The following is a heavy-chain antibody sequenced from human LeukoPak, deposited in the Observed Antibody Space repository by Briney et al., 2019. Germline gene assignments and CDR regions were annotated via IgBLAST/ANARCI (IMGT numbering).Heavy chain of an antibody. D-gene: IGHD2-15*01. CDR3: AKDCMVVVAATLYRWFDP. CDR2: ISGSGGST. J-gene: IGHJ5*02. V-gene: IGHV3-23*01. CDR1: GFTFSSYA. Sequence: AGGSLRLSCAAYGFTFSSYAISWVRQAPGKGLGWVSAISGSGGSTYYADSVKGRFTIARDNSKNTLYLQMNSLRAEDTAVYYCAKDCMVVVAATLYRWFDPWGQGTLVTVSS.